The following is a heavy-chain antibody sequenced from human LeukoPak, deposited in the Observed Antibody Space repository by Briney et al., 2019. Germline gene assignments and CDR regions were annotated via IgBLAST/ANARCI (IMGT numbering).Heavy chain of an antibody. V-gene: IGHV4-34*01. CDR2: INHSGST. Sequence: PSETLSLTCAVYGGSFSGYYWSWIRQPPGKGLEWIGEINHSGSTNYNPSLKSRVTISVDTSKNQLSLKLSSVTAADTAVYYCARGTVGATVLLDYWGQGTLVTVSS. J-gene: IGHJ4*02. CDR1: GGSFSGYY. CDR3: ARGTVGATVLLDY. D-gene: IGHD1-26*01.